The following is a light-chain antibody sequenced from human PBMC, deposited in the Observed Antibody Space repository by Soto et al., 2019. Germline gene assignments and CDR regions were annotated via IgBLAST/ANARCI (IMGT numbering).Light chain of an antibody. CDR1: STDFENYNL. CDR2: EGT. Sequence: QSALTQPASVSGSPGQSITISCTRSSTDFENYNLVSWYQHCPDKAPKLIIYEGTKRPSEISDRFSGSESDTTASLTISGLQAEDEADYYCCSYAGSRGLVFGGGTQLTVL. CDR3: CSYAGSRGLV. J-gene: IGLJ2*01. V-gene: IGLV2-23*01.